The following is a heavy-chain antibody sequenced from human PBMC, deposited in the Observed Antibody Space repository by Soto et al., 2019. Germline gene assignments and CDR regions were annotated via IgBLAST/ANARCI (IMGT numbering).Heavy chain of an antibody. CDR1: VGSSSTYY. V-gene: IGHV4-59*07. CDR2: IYASGAT. CDR3: ARSHSFDGAIYHYYFDF. Sequence: PSDTLSGTGAVSVGSSSTYYWSWIRQRPGGTLEWIGYIYASGATTYNPSLESRVTMSVDMPNNEFSLELTSLTAADTAVYYCARSHSFDGAIYHYYFDFWGQGTLVTVSS. D-gene: IGHD2-8*01. J-gene: IGHJ4*02.